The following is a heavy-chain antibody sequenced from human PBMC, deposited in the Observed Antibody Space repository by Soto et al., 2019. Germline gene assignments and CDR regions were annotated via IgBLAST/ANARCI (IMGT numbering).Heavy chain of an antibody. CDR3: ARVTGGHDSCCNYMAV. CDR1: GGTLSSYS. D-gene: IGHD5-12*01. Sequence: QVQLVQSGPEVKKPGSSVKVSCKTSGGTLSSYSISGVRQAPVQGLELVGRIITFVGKSNVAQQFQGRVTITADRSTDTTYMELRRLTSDDTAVYYCARVTGGHDSCCNYMAVWGTGTTVTVSS. CDR2: IITFVGKS. J-gene: IGHJ6*03. V-gene: IGHV1-69*08.